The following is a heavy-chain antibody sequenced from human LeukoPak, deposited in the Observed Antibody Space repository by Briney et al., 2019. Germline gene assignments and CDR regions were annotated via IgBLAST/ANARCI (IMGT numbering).Heavy chain of an antibody. J-gene: IGHJ5*02. CDR2: INPNSGGT. D-gene: IGHD6-19*01. Sequence: ASVKVSCKASGYTFTGYYMQWVRQAPGQGLEWMGWINPNSGGTNHAQKFQGRVTMSMDTSISTAYMELSRLRSDDTAVYYCATGRAAVAGRGNWFDPWGQGTRVTVSS. CDR3: ATGRAAVAGRGNWFDP. CDR1: GYTFTGYY. V-gene: IGHV1-2*02.